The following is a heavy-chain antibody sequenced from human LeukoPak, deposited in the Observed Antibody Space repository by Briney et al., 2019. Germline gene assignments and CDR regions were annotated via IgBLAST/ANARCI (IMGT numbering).Heavy chain of an antibody. CDR1: GFTFSSYA. J-gene: IGHJ3*02. CDR3: VRVTGAFDI. CDR2: ISGSGGST. Sequence: GGSLRLSCAASGFTFSSYAMSWVRQAPGKGLEWVSAISGSGGSTYYADSVKGRFTISRDNAKNSLYLQMNSLRDEDTAVYYCVRVTGAFDIWGQGTMVTVSS. V-gene: IGHV3-23*01. D-gene: IGHD1-14*01.